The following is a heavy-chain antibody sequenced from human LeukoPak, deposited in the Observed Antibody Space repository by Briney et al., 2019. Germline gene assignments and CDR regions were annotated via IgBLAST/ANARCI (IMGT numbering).Heavy chain of an antibody. J-gene: IGHJ5*02. D-gene: IGHD2-2*03. CDR2: IIPNSGGT. V-gene: IGHV1-2*02. CDR1: GFTFTDYY. CDR3: VRNGYCDTTSCYAWFDP. Sequence: GASVKVSCKASGFTFTDYYIHWMRQAPGQGLEWMGWIIPNSGGTNYARNFQGRVTMTTDTTISTAYMELSSLRSDDTAVYYCVRNGYCDTTSCYAWFDPWGQGTLVTVSS.